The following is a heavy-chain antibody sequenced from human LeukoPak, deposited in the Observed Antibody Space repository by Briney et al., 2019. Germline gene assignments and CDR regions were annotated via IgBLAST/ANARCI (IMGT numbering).Heavy chain of an antibody. V-gene: IGHV1-2*06. Sequence: ASVKVSCKASGYTLTAYYIYWVRQAPGQGVEWMGRINPNSGGTDYAQNFQGRVTMTRDTSISTAYMELSRLRSDDTAVYYCARGYCSGGTCYLVDNWLDHWGQGTLVTVSS. CDR3: ARGYCSGGTCYLVDNWLDH. CDR2: INPNSGGT. CDR1: GYTLTAYY. D-gene: IGHD2-15*01. J-gene: IGHJ5*02.